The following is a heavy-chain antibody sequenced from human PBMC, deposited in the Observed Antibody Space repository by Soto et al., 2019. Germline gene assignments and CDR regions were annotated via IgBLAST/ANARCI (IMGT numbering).Heavy chain of an antibody. Sequence: QEKLVESGGDLVKPGGSLRLSCAASGFTFSDYYMTWIRQAPGKGLEWLSYISNSGTTIYYADSMKGRFTISRDNAKNSLYLQMNSLRAEDTAVYYCARVRGSGRQDRIDYWGQGTLVTVSS. CDR1: GFTFSDYY. D-gene: IGHD3-10*01. CDR3: ARVRGSGRQDRIDY. CDR2: ISNSGTTI. V-gene: IGHV3-11*01. J-gene: IGHJ4*02.